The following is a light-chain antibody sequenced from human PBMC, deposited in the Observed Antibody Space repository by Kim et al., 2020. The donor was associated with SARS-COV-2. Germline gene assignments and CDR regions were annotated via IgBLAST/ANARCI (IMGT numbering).Light chain of an antibody. V-gene: IGKV1-5*01. CDR3: QQYDTYPCT. J-gene: IGKJ2*02. CDR2: DAS. Sequence: SASVGDRVTITCRASQSISIWLAWYQHKPGKAPNLLIYDASNLETGVPSKFSGSGSGTEFTLTISSLQPDDFATYYCQQYDTYPCTFGQGTKLEI. CDR1: QSISIW.